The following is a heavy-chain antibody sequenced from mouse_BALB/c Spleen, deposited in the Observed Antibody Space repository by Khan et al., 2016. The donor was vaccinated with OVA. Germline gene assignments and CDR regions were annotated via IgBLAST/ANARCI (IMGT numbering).Heavy chain of an antibody. J-gene: IGHJ2*01. CDR3: ARSGDISAVEVTDFDF. D-gene: IGHD2-12*01. Sequence: EVQLQESGPGLVKPSQSLSLTCTVTGYSITSDYAWNWIRQLPGNRLEWMGYIKYSGITSYNPSLKSRISSTREPSQNPFFLQLISVTTEDAAAYYGARSGDISAVEVTDFDFWGQGTTLTVSS. CDR1: GYSITSDYA. V-gene: IGHV3-2*02. CDR2: IKYSGIT.